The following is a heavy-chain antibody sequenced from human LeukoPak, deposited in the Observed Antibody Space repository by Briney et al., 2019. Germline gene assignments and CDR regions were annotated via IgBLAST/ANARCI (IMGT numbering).Heavy chain of an antibody. CDR2: IKGDGSST. D-gene: IGHD4-17*01. V-gene: IGHV3-74*01. CDR1: GFTFSTYW. CDR3: ARASTTVPNLLDY. Sequence: GGSLRLSCAASGFTFSTYWMHWVRQAPGKGLVWVSRIKGDGSSTIYADSVKGRFTISRGNSKNTLYLQTSSLRAEDTAVYYCARASTTVPNLLDYWGQGTLVTVSS. J-gene: IGHJ4*02.